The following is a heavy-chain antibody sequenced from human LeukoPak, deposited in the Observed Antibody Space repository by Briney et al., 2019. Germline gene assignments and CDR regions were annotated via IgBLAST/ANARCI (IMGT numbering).Heavy chain of an antibody. J-gene: IGHJ4*02. CDR2: ISSSSSTI. D-gene: IGHD6-6*01. CDR1: GFTFSGYN. V-gene: IGHV3-48*01. Sequence: GGSLRLSCAASGFTFSGYNMNWVRQAPGKGLEWVSYISSSSSTIYYADSVKGRFTISRDNAKNSLYLQMNSLRAEDTAVYYCARASPYSSSSSDYWGQGTLVTVSS. CDR3: ARASPYSSSSSDY.